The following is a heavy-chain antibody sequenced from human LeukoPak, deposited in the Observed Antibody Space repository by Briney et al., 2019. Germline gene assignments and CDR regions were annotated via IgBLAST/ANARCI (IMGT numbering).Heavy chain of an antibody. CDR1: GFTFSSYS. V-gene: IGHV3-48*01. Sequence: GGTLRLSCAASGFTFSSYSMNWVRQAPGKGLEWVSSISSSSSTIYYADSVKGRFTISRDNAKNSLYLQMNSLRAEDTAVYYCARDSRPGIAAAGTRDYWGQGTLVTVSS. CDR3: ARDSRPGIAAAGTRDY. D-gene: IGHD6-13*01. J-gene: IGHJ4*02. CDR2: ISSSSSTI.